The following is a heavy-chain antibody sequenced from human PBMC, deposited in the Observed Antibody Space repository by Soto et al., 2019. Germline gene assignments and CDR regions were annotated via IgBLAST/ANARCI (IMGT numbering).Heavy chain of an antibody. CDR3: VKDSSPGGYFDS. V-gene: IGHV3-30*18. Sequence: QVQLVESGGGVVHPGRSLRLSCAVSGFTFRNFGMHWVRQAPGKGLEWVAVISYDGSEKYYAESVKGRFTVFRDNYKNTLSLQMTSLRSDYPAVYYCVKDSSPGGYFDSWGQGTLVTVSS. CDR1: GFTFRNFG. CDR2: ISYDGSEK. J-gene: IGHJ4*02. D-gene: IGHD1-26*01.